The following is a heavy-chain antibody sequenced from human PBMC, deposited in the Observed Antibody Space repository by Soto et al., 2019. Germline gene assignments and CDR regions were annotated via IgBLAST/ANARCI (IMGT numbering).Heavy chain of an antibody. CDR3: ARDSRRGYDYHSYAF. D-gene: IGHD5-12*01. V-gene: IGHV1-2*02. Sequence: QVQLVQSGAEVKKPGASVKVSCKASGYTFTDYDLHWVRQAPGQGLEWMGWFSPNSGGTYYAQNCQGRVTMTRDTSTSTVDMDLGKLRSDDTHVYYCARDSRRGYDYHSYAFWGQGSLVTVAS. CDR2: FSPNSGGT. J-gene: IGHJ4*02. CDR1: GYTFTDYD.